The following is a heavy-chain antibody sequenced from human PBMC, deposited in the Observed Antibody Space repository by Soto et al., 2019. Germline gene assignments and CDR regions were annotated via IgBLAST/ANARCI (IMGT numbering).Heavy chain of an antibody. Sequence: LILSGAPSVFTFGYSYMRWIRQAPGKGLEWLSYISPGSRYPAYADSVKGRFTISRDNAKRSLYLQMMSLTAEDTAIYYCVRGGGGGLFDPWGQGTMVTV. D-gene: IGHD2-15*01. V-gene: IGHV3-11*06. CDR2: ISPGSRYP. CDR1: VFTFGYSY. J-gene: IGHJ5*02. CDR3: VRGGGGGLFDP.